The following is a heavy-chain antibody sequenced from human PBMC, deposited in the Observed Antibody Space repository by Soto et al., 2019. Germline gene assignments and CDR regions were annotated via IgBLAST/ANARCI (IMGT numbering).Heavy chain of an antibody. V-gene: IGHV3-33*01. J-gene: IGHJ4*02. CDR2: IWYDGSNK. CDR3: AIVLNDYYYSCVYYSIGY. CDR1: GFTFSRYG. D-gene: IGHD3-22*01. Sequence: GGSLRLSCAASGFTFSRYGMHWVRQAPGKGLEWVAVIWYDGSNKYYAASVKDRFTISSDNSKNTRFLQMSSLSAEDTDVYYCAIVLNDYYYSCVYYSIGYWGQGTLVTVSS.